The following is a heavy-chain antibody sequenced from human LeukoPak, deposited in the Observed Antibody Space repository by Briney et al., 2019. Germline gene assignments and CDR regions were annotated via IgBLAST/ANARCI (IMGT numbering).Heavy chain of an antibody. CDR3: ARVLCCGWPFDAFDI. J-gene: IGHJ3*02. CDR2: ISASGSTI. CDR1: GFTFSDHY. Sequence: GGSLRLSCAASGFTFSDHYISWIRQAPGKGLEWVSYISASGSTIYYADAMKGRFTISRDNAKNSLYLEINNLRAEDTAVYYCARVLCCGWPFDAFDIWGQGTMVTVSS. V-gene: IGHV3-11*01. D-gene: IGHD2/OR15-2a*01.